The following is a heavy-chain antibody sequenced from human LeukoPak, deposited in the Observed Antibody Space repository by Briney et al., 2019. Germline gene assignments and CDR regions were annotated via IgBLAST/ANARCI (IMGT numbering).Heavy chain of an antibody. CDR1: GGSISSYY. J-gene: IGHJ4*02. D-gene: IGHD3-16*01. CDR2: IYTSGST. CDR3: ARVGDYALKD. V-gene: IGHV4-4*07. Sequence: SETLSLTCTVSGGSISSYYWSWIRQPAGKGLEWIGCIYTSGSTNYNPSLKSRVTMSVDTSKNQCTLKLSSVTAADTAVYYCARVGDYALKDWGQGTLVTVSS.